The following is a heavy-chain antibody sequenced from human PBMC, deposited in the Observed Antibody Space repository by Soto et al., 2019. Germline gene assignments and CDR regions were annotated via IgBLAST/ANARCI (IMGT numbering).Heavy chain of an antibody. Sequence: GGSLRLSCAASGFTFSSYDMHWVRQATGKGLEWVSAIGTAGDTYYPGSVKGRFTISRENAKNSLYLQMNSLRAEDTAVYYCARGWELRYFDYWGQGTLVTVSS. CDR1: GFTFSSYD. D-gene: IGHD1-26*01. CDR2: IGTAGDT. CDR3: ARGWELRYFDY. V-gene: IGHV3-13*01. J-gene: IGHJ4*02.